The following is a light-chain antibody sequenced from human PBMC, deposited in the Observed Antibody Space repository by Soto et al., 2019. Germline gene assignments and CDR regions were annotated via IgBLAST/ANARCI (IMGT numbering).Light chain of an antibody. V-gene: IGKV3-20*01. Sequence: EVVWTQSPGTLSLSPGERATLSCRASQTVRNNYLAWYQQKPGQAPRLLIYDASSRATGIPDRFSGGGSGTDFTLTISRLEPEDFAVYYCQQYGSSPITFGQGTRLEIK. CDR2: DAS. CDR3: QQYGSSPIT. CDR1: QTVRNNY. J-gene: IGKJ5*01.